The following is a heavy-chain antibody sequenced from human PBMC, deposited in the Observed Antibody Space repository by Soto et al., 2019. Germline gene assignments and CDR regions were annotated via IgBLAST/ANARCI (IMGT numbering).Heavy chain of an antibody. D-gene: IGHD6-6*01. CDR3: ARAISSPFWWRSPGDSSRSSHFDY. V-gene: IGHV1-18*04. CDR2: ISAYNGNT. J-gene: IGHJ4*02. Sequence: QVQLVQSGAEVKKPGASVKVSCKASGYTFTSYGISWVRQAHGQGLEWMGWISAYNGNTNYTQKLQGRGTMTTDTSTSIAYVELSSRRYEDTSVYYCARAISSPFWWRSPGDSSRSSHFDYWGQGTLVTVSS. CDR1: GYTFTSYG.